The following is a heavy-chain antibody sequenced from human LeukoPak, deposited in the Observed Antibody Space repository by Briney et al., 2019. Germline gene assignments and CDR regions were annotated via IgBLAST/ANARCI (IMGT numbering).Heavy chain of an antibody. D-gene: IGHD6-19*01. J-gene: IGHJ4*02. V-gene: IGHV3-21*01. CDR1: AFTFSSYS. CDR3: ARDDAVAGLSFDY. CDR2: ISSSSSYI. Sequence: PGGSLRLSCAASAFTFSSYSMNWVRQAPGKGLEWVSSISSSSSYIYYADSVKGRFTISRDNAKNSLYLQMNSLRAEDTAVYYCARDDAVAGLSFDYWGQGTLVTVSS.